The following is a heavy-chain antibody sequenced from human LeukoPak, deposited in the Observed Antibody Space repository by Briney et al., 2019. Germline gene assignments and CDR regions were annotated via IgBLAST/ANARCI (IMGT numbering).Heavy chain of an antibody. CDR1: GGSFSGYY. D-gene: IGHD1-26*01. J-gene: IGHJ5*02. CDR3: ASHKWWFDP. CDR2: INHSGST. Sequence: SETLSLTCAVYGGSFSGYYWSWIRQPPGKGLEWIGEINHSGSTNYNPSLKSRVTISVDTSKNQFSLKLSSVTAADTAVYYCASHKWWFDPWGQGTLVTVSS. V-gene: IGHV4-34*01.